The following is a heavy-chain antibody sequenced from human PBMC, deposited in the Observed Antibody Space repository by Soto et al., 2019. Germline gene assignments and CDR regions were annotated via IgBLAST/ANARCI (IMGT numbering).Heavy chain of an antibody. J-gene: IGHJ4*02. D-gene: IGHD3-22*01. CDR2: ISSSGSTI. Sequence: PGGSLRLSCAASGFTFSSYEMNWVRQAPGKGLEWVSYISSSGSTIYYADSVKGRFTISRDNAKNSLYLQMNSLRAEVTAVYYCARGLPGDFYYDSSGYFEQDDYWGQGTLVTVSS. V-gene: IGHV3-48*03. CDR1: GFTFSSYE. CDR3: ARGLPGDFYYDSSGYFEQDDY.